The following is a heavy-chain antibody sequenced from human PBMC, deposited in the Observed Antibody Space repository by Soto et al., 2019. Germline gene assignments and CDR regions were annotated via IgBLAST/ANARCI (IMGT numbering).Heavy chain of an antibody. CDR1: SGSFSGHY. CDR2: INHSGST. D-gene: IGHD3-22*01. Sequence: PSETLSLACAVYSGSFSGHYWSWFRQSPGKGLEWIGEINHSGSTNQNPSLKSRVTISVDTSKNQFSLKLKSVTAADTAVYYCARGITMILVVQGDAPDKYYFDSWGQGTQVTVSS. CDR3: ARGITMILVVQGDAPDKYYFDS. V-gene: IGHV4-34*01. J-gene: IGHJ4*02.